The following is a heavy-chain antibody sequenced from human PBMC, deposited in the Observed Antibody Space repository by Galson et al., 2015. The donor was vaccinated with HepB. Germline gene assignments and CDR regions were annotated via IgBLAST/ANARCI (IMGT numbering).Heavy chain of an antibody. CDR1: GGSISSGSYY. CDR2: IYTSGST. Sequence: TLSLTCTVSGGSISSGSYYWSWIRQPAGKGLEWIGRIYTSGSTNYNPSLKSRVTMSVDTSKNQFSLKLSSVTAADTAVYYCARGALVTIFGVATHYMDVWGKGTTVTVSS. D-gene: IGHD3-3*01. J-gene: IGHJ6*03. CDR3: ARGALVTIFGVATHYMDV. V-gene: IGHV4-61*02.